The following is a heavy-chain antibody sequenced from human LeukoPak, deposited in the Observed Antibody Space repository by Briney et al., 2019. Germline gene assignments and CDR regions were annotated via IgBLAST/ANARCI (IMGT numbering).Heavy chain of an antibody. V-gene: IGHV4-4*07. J-gene: IGHJ5*02. CDR1: GGSISSYY. CDR2: LNTSGST. Sequence: SETLSLTCTVSGGSISSYYWSWIRQPAGEGLEWIGRLNTSGSTHYNPSLKSRVIMSVDTSKNQFSLKLSSVTAADTAVYYCARDNGFTMVRGDYWFDPWGQGTLVTVSS. D-gene: IGHD3-10*01. CDR3: ARDNGFTMVRGDYWFDP.